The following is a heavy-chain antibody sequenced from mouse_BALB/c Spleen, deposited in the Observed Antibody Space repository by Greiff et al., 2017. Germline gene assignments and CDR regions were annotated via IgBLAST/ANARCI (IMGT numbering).Heavy chain of an antibody. Sequence: VQLQQSGPELVKPGASVKMSCKASGYTFTSYVMHWVKQKPGQGLEWIGYINPYNDGTKYNEKFKGKATLTSDKSSSTAYMELSSLTSEDSAVYYCARRGTTGTDGFDYWGQGTTLTVSS. CDR1: GYTFTSYV. D-gene: IGHD4-1*01. J-gene: IGHJ2*01. CDR3: ARRGTTGTDGFDY. CDR2: INPYNDGT. V-gene: IGHV1-14*01.